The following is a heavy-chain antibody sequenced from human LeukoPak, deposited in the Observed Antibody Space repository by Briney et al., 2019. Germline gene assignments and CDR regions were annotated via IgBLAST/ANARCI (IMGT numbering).Heavy chain of an antibody. CDR1: GDSISSYY. D-gene: IGHD2-2*01. Sequence: SETLSLTCTVSGDSISSYYWSWARQPPGKGLEWIGYIHYSGGTNYNPSLKSRVTISVDTSMNQFFLSLTSVTAADTAIYYCARQISYAAAWPTIWGQGTMVTVSS. J-gene: IGHJ3*02. CDR2: IHYSGGT. V-gene: IGHV4-59*08. CDR3: ARQISYAAAWPTI.